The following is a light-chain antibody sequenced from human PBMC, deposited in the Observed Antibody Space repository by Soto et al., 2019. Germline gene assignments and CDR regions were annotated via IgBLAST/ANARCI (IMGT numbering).Light chain of an antibody. J-gene: IGLJ1*01. CDR3: SSYTRSKAYV. CDR1: SSDIGGYNM. CDR2: EVT. Sequence: QSALTQPASVSGSPGQSITISCTGTSSDIGGYNMVSWYQPHPRKAPKLMIYEVTNRRSGISDRFSASKSGNTASLTISGIQAEDEGDYHCSSYTRSKAYVFGTGTKLTVL. V-gene: IGLV2-14*01.